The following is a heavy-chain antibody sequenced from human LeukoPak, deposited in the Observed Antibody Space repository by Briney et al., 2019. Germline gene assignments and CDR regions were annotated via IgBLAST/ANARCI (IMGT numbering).Heavy chain of an antibody. V-gene: IGHV4-38-2*01. D-gene: IGHD2/OR15-2a*01. CDR1: GYSISSGYY. CDR3: ARTHSTNWFDP. J-gene: IGHJ5*02. Sequence: SETLSLTCAVSGYSISSGYYWGWIRQPPGKGLEWIGSIYHSGSTYYNPSLKSRVTLSVDTSKNQFSLKLSSVTAADTAVYYCARTHSTNWFDPWGQGTLVTVSS. CDR2: IYHSGST.